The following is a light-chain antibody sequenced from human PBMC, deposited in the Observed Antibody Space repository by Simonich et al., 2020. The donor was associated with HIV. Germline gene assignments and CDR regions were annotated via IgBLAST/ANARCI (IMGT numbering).Light chain of an antibody. V-gene: IGKV1-17*01. CDR2: AAS. J-gene: IGKJ1*01. Sequence: DIQMTQSPSSLSASVGDRVTITCRANKGIRNDLGWYQQKPGKAPKLLFYAASNLQSGVPSRFSGSGSGKDFTLTISSLQPDDFATYYCQQYNSYSPWTFGQGTKVEIK. CDR1: KGIRND. CDR3: QQYNSYSPWT.